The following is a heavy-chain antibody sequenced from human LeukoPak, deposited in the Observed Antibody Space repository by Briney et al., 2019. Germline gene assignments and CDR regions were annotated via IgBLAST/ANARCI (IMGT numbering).Heavy chain of an antibody. CDR1: GYTFNDYY. D-gene: IGHD3-10*01. Sequence: GASVKVSCKASGYTFNDYYMHWVRQAPGQGLEWMGWIDPYSGGTNYAQKFQGRVTMTRDTSISTAYMELSSLYSEDTADYYCARGNYYGSGPLFDAWGQGTLVTVSS. V-gene: IGHV1-2*02. J-gene: IGHJ5*02. CDR3: ARGNYYGSGPLFDA. CDR2: IDPYSGGT.